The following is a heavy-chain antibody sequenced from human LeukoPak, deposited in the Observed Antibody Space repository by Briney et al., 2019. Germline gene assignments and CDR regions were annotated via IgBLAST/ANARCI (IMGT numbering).Heavy chain of an antibody. CDR1: GFTFSSYW. CDR2: IKQDGSEK. CDR3: ARAGSGYSSPSDY. D-gene: IGHD6-13*01. J-gene: IGHJ4*02. V-gene: IGHV3-7*01. Sequence: GGSLRLSCAASGFTFSSYWMSWVRQAPGKGLEWVANIKQDGSEKYYVDSVKGRFTISRDNAKNSLYLQMHSLRAEDTAVYYCARAGSGYSSPSDYWGQGTLVTVSS.